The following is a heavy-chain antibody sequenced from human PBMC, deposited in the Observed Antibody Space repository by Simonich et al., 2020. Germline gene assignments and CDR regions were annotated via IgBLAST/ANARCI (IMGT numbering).Heavy chain of an antibody. J-gene: IGHJ4*02. CDR1: GFTFSGSA. CDR3: TRFDYYGSGSYYFDY. D-gene: IGHD3-10*01. CDR2: IRSKANSYAT. Sequence: EVQLVESGGGLVQPGGSLKLSCAASGFTFSGSAMHWVRQASGQGLEWVGRIRSKANSYATAYAASVKGRFTISRDDSKNTAYLQMNSLTTEDTAVYYCTRFDYYGSGSYYFDYWGQGTLVTVSS. V-gene: IGHV3-73*02.